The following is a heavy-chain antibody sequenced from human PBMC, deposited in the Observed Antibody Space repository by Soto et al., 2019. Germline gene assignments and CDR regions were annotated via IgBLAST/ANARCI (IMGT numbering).Heavy chain of an antibody. Sequence: SVKVSCKASGGTFSSYAISWVRQAPGQGLEWMGGIIPIFGTANYAQKFQGRVTITADESTSTAYMELSSLRSEDTAVYYCARYLYGDYLTYYFDYWGQGTLVTVSS. CDR2: IIPIFGTA. CDR3: ARYLYGDYLTYYFDY. J-gene: IGHJ4*02. V-gene: IGHV1-69*13. D-gene: IGHD4-17*01. CDR1: GGTFSSYA.